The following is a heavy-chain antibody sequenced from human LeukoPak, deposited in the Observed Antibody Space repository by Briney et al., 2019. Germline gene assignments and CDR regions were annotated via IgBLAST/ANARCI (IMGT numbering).Heavy chain of an antibody. CDR1: GFTFSSYA. V-gene: IGHV3-23*01. CDR2: ISGSGGST. CDR3: AKKSTFGYYFDY. Sequence: GGSLRLSCAASGFTFSSYAMSWVRQAPGKGLEWVSAISGSGGSTYYADSVKGRFTISRDNSKNTLYPQMNSLRAEDTAVYYCAKKSTFGYYFDYWGQGTLVTVSS. D-gene: IGHD2/OR15-2a*01. J-gene: IGHJ4*02.